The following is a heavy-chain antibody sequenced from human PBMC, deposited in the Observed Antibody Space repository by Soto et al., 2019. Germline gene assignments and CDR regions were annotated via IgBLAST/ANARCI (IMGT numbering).Heavy chain of an antibody. CDR1: GFTFSSYA. J-gene: IGHJ6*02. CDR3: ARIPRYCTNGVCYAGVYYYYGMDV. CDR2: ISGSGGST. Sequence: GGSLRLSCAASGFTFSSYAMSWVRQAPGKGLEWVSAISGSGGSTYYADSVKGRFTISRDNSKNTLYLQMNSLRAEDTAVYYCARIPRYCTNGVCYAGVYYYYGMDVWGQGTTVTVSS. V-gene: IGHV3-23*01. D-gene: IGHD2-8*01.